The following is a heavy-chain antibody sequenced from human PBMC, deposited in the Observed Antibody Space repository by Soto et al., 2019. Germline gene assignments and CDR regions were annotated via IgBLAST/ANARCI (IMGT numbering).Heavy chain of an antibody. D-gene: IGHD2-2*01. CDR3: ARDLRYCSSTSCYWLMDV. CDR1: GFTFSSYW. CDR2: INSDGSST. J-gene: IGHJ6*03. V-gene: IGHV3-74*01. Sequence: GGSLRLSCAASGFTFSSYWMHWVRQAPGKGLVWVSRINSDGSSTSYADSVKGRFTISRDNAKNTLYLQMNSLRAEDTAVYYCARDLRYCSSTSCYWLMDVWGKGTTVTVSS.